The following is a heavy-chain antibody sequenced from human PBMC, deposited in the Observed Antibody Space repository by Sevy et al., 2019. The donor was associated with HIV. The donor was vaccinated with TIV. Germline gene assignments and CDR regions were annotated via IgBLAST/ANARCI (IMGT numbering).Heavy chain of an antibody. D-gene: IGHD5-18*01. CDR3: ARDNVDTPMALYKMFDY. CDR1: GISFTTSG. J-gene: IGHJ4*02. CDR2: ISYHGRDK. Sequence: GGSLRLSCVVSGISFTTSGMHWVRQAPGKGLEWVAVISYHGRDKFYAESVKGRSTISRDNSKNMLYLQMNSLRAEDTAVYYCARDNVDTPMALYKMFDYWGQGTLVTVSS. V-gene: IGHV3-30*03.